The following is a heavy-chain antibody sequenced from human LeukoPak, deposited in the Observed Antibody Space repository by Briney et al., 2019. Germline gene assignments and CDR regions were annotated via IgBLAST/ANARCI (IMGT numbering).Heavy chain of an antibody. CDR2: SNPYSGGT. V-gene: IGHV1-2*06. J-gene: IGHJ4*02. CDR1: GYTFTSYY. Sequence: GASVKVSCKASGYTFTSYYMHWVRQAPGQGLEWMGRSNPYSGGTEYAQKFQGRVTMTRDTSINTAYMDLSRLTSDDTAVYYCARGSFSSGWYGDFGYWGQGSLVTVSS. D-gene: IGHD6-19*01. CDR3: ARGSFSSGWYGDFGY.